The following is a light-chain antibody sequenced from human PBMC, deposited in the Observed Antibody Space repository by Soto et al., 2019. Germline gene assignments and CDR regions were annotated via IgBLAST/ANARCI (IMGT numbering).Light chain of an antibody. CDR1: QSVSSSY. J-gene: IGKJ2*01. CDR2: GAS. CDR3: QQYGRSPYT. Sequence: EIVLTQSTGTLSLSPGERATLSCRASQSVSSSYLAWYQQNPGQAPRLLIYGASSRATGIPDRFSGSGSGTDFTLSISRLEPEDFAVYYCQQYGRSPYTFGQGTKLEIK. V-gene: IGKV3-20*01.